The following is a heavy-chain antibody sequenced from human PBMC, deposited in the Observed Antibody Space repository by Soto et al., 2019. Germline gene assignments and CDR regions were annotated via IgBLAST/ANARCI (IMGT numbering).Heavy chain of an antibody. D-gene: IGHD3-3*01. J-gene: IGHJ6*02. CDR3: ARGALYDFWSGYGMDV. CDR2: ISGSGGST. V-gene: IGHV3-23*01. CDR1: GFTFSSYA. Sequence: GGSLRLSCAASGFTFSSYAMSWVRQAPGKGLEWVSAISGSGGSTYYADSVKGRFTISRDNSKNTLYLQMNSLRAEDTAVYYCARGALYDFWSGYGMDVWGQGTTVTVSS.